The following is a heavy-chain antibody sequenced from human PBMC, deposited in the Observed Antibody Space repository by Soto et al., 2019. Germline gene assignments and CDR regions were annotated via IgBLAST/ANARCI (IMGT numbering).Heavy chain of an antibody. CDR1: GYTFTNSD. V-gene: IGHV1-69*13. Sequence: GASVKVSCKASGYTFTNSDISWVRQAPGQGLEWMGGIIPIFGTANYAQKFQGRVTITADESTSTAYMELSSLRSEDTAVYYCARDYCGGDCYLDYWGQGTLVTVSS. J-gene: IGHJ4*02. CDR3: ARDYCGGDCYLDY. D-gene: IGHD2-21*02. CDR2: IIPIFGTA.